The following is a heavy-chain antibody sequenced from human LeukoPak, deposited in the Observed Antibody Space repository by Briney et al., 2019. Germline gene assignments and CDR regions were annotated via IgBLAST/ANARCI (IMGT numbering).Heavy chain of an antibody. J-gene: IGHJ4*02. CDR3: AREGGYCTNGVCYMWFDY. Sequence: PGGSLRLSCAASGFTFDDYGMSWVRQAPGKGLEWVSGINWNGGSTGYADSVKGRFTISRDNAKNSLYLQMNSLRAEDTALYYCAREGGYCTNGVCYMWFDYWGQGTLVTVSS. V-gene: IGHV3-20*04. CDR1: GFTFDDYG. D-gene: IGHD2-8*01. CDR2: INWNGGST.